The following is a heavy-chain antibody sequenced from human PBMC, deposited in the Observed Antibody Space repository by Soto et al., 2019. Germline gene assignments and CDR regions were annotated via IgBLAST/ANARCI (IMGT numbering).Heavy chain of an antibody. J-gene: IGHJ5*02. V-gene: IGHV4-4*07. CDR3: ARSSHKESWFNP. CDR1: NGSLSNSY. CDR2: ISTSGST. D-gene: IGHD6-13*01. Sequence: QVQLQASGPGLVKPSETLSLSCTVSNGSLSNSYWNWIRQHAGKGLEWIGRISTSGSTNYNPSLRSRVTMSVDTSKNQFSLKLNSVTAADTAVYYCARSSHKESWFNPWGQGTLVTVSS.